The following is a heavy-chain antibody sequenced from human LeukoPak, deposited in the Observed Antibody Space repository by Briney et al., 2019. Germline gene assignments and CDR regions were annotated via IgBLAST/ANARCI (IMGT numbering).Heavy chain of an antibody. J-gene: IGHJ6*03. D-gene: IGHD3-3*01. V-gene: IGHV4-59*11. CDR1: GGSISRHY. CDR2: IYYIGIS. Sequence: SETLSLPGTVSGGSISRHYWSWIRQPPRKGLEWSGYIYYIGISNYNPSLKSRVTISVDTSQKQFSLKLSPVTATDTAVYYCAKDNRQVPQEYYDLWSGRPRPEYYYYIDVWGKGTTVTVSS. CDR3: AKDNRQVPQEYYDLWSGRPRPEYYYYIDV.